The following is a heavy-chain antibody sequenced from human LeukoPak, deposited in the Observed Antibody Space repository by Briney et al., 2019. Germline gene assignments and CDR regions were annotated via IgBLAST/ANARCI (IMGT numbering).Heavy chain of an antibody. CDR2: ISYDGSNK. V-gene: IGHV3-30-3*01. CDR3: GRDNRGSIAVAGTFDY. J-gene: IGHJ4*02. D-gene: IGHD6-19*01. Sequence: RGSLRLSCAASGFTFSSYAMHGVRQAPRKGLEWVAVISYDGSNKYYADSVKGRFTISRDNSKNTLYLQMNSLRAEDTAVYYCGRDNRGSIAVAGTFDYWGQGTLVTVSS. CDR1: GFTFSSYA.